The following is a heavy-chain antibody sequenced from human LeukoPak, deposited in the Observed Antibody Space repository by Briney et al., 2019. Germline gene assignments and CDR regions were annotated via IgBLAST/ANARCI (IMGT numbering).Heavy chain of an antibody. CDR3: ARGYSSRLYNWLDP. V-gene: IGHV3-74*01. Sequence: PGGSLRLSCAASGFIFTNYFMSWVRQAPGKGLEWVSRISYDGGDPSYADSVKGRFTISRDNAKNTLYLQMNSLTAEDTAVYYCARGYSSRLYNWLDPWGQGTLVTVSS. J-gene: IGHJ5*02. CDR2: ISYDGGDP. D-gene: IGHD6-13*01. CDR1: GFIFTNYF.